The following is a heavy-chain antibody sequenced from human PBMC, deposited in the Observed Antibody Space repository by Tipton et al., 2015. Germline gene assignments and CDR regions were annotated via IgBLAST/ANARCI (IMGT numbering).Heavy chain of an antibody. CDR1: GFTFNNYW. J-gene: IGHJ3*02. CDR2: IKPDGSES. Sequence: GSLRLSCAASGFTFNNYWMTWVRQAPGKGLEWVANIKPDGSESYYLDSVKGRFTFSRDNAKNSLFLQMNSLRVEDTAVYYCARHVSFYYDTHGYDALDIWAQGTRVTVSS. V-gene: IGHV3-7*01. CDR3: ARHVSFYYDTHGYDALDI. D-gene: IGHD3-22*01.